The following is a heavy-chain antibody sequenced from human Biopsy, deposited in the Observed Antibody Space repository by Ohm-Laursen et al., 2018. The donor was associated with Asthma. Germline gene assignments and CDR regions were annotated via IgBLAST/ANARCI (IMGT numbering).Heavy chain of an antibody. CDR2: IYSGGTS. J-gene: IGHJ4*02. Sequence: SLRLSCAASGFAVSRDYMFWVRQAPGKGLEWVSVIYSGGTSHTADSVRGRFTISRDKSENTLYLQMNSLRAEDTAVYYCAKDERLYYGSDSKYMQPVPLGDWGQGTLVIVS. CDR3: AKDERLYYGSDSKYMQPVPLGD. D-gene: IGHD3-10*01. CDR1: GFAVSRDY. V-gene: IGHV3-53*01.